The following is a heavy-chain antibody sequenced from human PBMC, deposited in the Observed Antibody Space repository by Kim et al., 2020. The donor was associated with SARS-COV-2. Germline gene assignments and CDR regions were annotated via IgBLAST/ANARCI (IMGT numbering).Heavy chain of an antibody. CDR3: AKDIITMVRGVIGNWFDP. Sequence: KGRFTISRDNAKNSLYLQMNSLRAEDTALYYCAKDIITMVRGVIGNWFDPWGQGTLVTVSS. D-gene: IGHD3-10*01. V-gene: IGHV3-9*01. J-gene: IGHJ5*02.